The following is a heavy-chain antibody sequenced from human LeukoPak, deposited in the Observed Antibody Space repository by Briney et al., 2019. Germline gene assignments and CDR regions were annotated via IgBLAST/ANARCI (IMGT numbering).Heavy chain of an antibody. D-gene: IGHD2-8*01. CDR1: GGSFSGYY. J-gene: IGHJ4*02. CDR3: ATAVLSYCTNGVCQYYFDY. V-gene: IGHV4-34*01. CDR2: INHSGHT. Sequence: SETLSLTCSVSGGSFSGYYWSWVRQPPGKGLQWIGEINHSGHTNYNPSLKSRVTISVDTSKNQFSLKLSSVTAADTAVYYCATAVLSYCTNGVCQYYFDYWGQGTLVTVSS.